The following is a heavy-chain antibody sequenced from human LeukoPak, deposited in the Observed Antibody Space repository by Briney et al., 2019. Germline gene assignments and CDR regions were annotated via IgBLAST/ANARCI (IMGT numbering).Heavy chain of an antibody. CDR2: IKQDGSEK. V-gene: IGHV3-7*01. D-gene: IGHD3-9*01. Sequence: PGGSLRLSCAASGFTFSSYWMSWVRQAPGKGLEWAANIKQDGSEKYYVDSVKGRFTISRDNAKNSLYLQMNSLRAEDTAVYYCAREPRYFDWLLDIDYWGQGTLVTVSS. J-gene: IGHJ4*02. CDR1: GFTFSSYW. CDR3: AREPRYFDWLLDIDY.